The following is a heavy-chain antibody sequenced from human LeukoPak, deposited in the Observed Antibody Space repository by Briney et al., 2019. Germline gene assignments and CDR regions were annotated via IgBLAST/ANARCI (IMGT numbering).Heavy chain of an antibody. J-gene: IGHJ4*02. CDR3: ARGRGIYYDSSGYYYGGDFVDFDY. V-gene: IGHV4-59*01. Sequence: SETLSLTCTVSGGSISSYYWSWIRQPPGKGLEWIGYIYYSGSTNYNPSLKGRVTISVHTSKNQFSLKLCSVTAPDTAVYCCARGRGIYYDSSGYYYGGDFVDFDYWGQGTLVTVSS. D-gene: IGHD3-22*01. CDR2: IYYSGST. CDR1: GGSISSYY.